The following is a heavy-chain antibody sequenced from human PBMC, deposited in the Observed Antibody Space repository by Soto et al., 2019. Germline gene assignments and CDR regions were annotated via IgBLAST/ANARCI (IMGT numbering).Heavy chain of an antibody. CDR2: TRNKANSHTT. CDR1: GLIFSDDY. Sequence: GGSLRLSCAASGLIFSDDYMDWVRQAPGKGLEWVGRTRNKANSHTTEYAASVKGRFTISRDDSKNSLYLQMNSLKIEDTAVYYCARATTVTDYWGQGTLVTVSS. D-gene: IGHD4-17*01. J-gene: IGHJ4*02. V-gene: IGHV3-72*01. CDR3: ARATTVTDY.